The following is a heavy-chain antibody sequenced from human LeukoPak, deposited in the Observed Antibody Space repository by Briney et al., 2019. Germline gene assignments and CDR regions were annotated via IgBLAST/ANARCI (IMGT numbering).Heavy chain of an antibody. CDR2: IYISGSA. Sequence: SQTLSLTCTVSGGSISNGSYYWSWIRQPAGKGLEWIGRIYISGSASYNPSLKSRITFSVDTSKNQFSLKLTSVTAADTAVYYCARVYDFWSGYFYYYYMDVWGKGTTVTVSS. D-gene: IGHD3-3*01. V-gene: IGHV4-61*02. CDR1: GGSISNGSYY. J-gene: IGHJ6*03. CDR3: ARVYDFWSGYFYYYYMDV.